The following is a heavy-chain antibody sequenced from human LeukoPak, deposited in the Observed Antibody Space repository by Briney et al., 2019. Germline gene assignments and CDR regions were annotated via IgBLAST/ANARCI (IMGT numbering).Heavy chain of an antibody. CDR1: GFTFSSYS. Sequence: GGSLRLSCAASGFTFSSYSMNWVRQAPGKGLEWVSSISSSSSYIYYADSVKGRFTISRDNAKNSLYLQMNSLRAEDTAVYYCATPPRVDTAMVDYWGQETLVTVSS. V-gene: IGHV3-21*01. J-gene: IGHJ4*02. CDR3: ATPPRVDTAMVDY. CDR2: ISSSSSYI. D-gene: IGHD5-18*01.